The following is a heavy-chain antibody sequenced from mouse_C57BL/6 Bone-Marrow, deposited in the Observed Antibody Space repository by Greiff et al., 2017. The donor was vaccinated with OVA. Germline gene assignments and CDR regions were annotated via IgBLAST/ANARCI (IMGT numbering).Heavy chain of an antibody. D-gene: IGHD1-1*01. CDR1: GYTFTSYW. Sequence: QVPLQQPGAELVRPGTSVKLSCKASGYTFTSYWMPCVQQRPGQGLEWIGVIDPSDSYTNYNQKVKGKATLTVDTSSSTAYMQLSSLTSEDSAVYYCARDDLIYYYGSSYGFAYWGQGTLVTVSA. CDR2: IDPSDSYT. CDR3: ARDDLIYYYGSSYGFAY. J-gene: IGHJ3*01. V-gene: IGHV1-59*01.